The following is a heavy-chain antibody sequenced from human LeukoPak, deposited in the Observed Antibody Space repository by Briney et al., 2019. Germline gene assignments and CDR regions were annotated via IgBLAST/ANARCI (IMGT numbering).Heavy chain of an antibody. CDR3: AREGPWQWLVGPGDY. Sequence: ASVKVSCKASGYTFTSYAMNWVRQAPGQGLEWMGWINTNTGNPTYAQGFTGRFVFSLDTSVSTAYLQISSLKAEDTAAYYCAREGPWQWLVGPGDYWGQGTLVTVSS. J-gene: IGHJ4*02. CDR1: GYTFTSYA. CDR2: INTNTGNP. D-gene: IGHD6-19*01. V-gene: IGHV7-4-1*02.